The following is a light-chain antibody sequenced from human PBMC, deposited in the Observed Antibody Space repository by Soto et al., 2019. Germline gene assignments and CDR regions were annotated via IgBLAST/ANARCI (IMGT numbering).Light chain of an antibody. CDR3: QQNYRATPWT. Sequence: DIQMTQSPSSLPASLGERISITCRASQSISRYLNWYQHKPGKAPKLLINAASSLERGVPSRFSGGGSGTDFTLNISSLQPDDFATYYCQQNYRATPWTFGQGTKVDIK. CDR2: AAS. J-gene: IGKJ1*01. V-gene: IGKV1-39*01. CDR1: QSISRY.